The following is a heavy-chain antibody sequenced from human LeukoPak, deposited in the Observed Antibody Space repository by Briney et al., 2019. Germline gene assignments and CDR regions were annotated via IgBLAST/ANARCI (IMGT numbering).Heavy chain of an antibody. V-gene: IGHV3-30-3*01. CDR1: EFTFSNYA. J-gene: IGHJ5*02. D-gene: IGHD2-21*02. CDR3: ARVSERLLPSFKWFDP. Sequence: GRSLRLSCAASEFTFSNYAMHWVRQAPGKGLEWVAVISYDGSNKYYADSVKGRFTISRDNSKNTLYLQMNSLRPEDMALYYCARVSERLLPSFKWFDPWGQGTLVTVST. CDR2: ISYDGSNK.